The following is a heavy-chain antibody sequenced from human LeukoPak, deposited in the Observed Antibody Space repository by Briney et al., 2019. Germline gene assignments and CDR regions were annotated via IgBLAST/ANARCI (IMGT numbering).Heavy chain of an antibody. CDR2: ISAYNGNT. J-gene: IGHJ4*02. V-gene: IGHV1-18*01. CDR1: GYTFTSYC. CDR3: ARFTFGENPKTFDY. D-gene: IGHD3-16*01. Sequence: GASVEVSCKASGYTFTSYCISWVRQAPGQGLEWMGWISAYNGNTNYAQKLQGRVTMTTDTSTSTAYMELRSLRSDDTAVYYCARFTFGENPKTFDYWGQGTLVTVSS.